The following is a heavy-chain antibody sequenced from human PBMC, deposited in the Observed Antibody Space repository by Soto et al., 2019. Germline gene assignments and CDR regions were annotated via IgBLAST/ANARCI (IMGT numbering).Heavy chain of an antibody. CDR1: GFTVSSNY. J-gene: IGHJ4*02. V-gene: IGHV3-53*01. CDR3: ARGASGSPLHLDS. D-gene: IGHD1-26*01. Sequence: GSLRLSCAASGFTVSSNYMSWVRQAPGKGLEWVLVIYSGGSTYYADSVKGRFTISRHNSKNTLYLQMNILRVEDTAVYYCARGASGSPLHLDSWGQGTLVTVSS. CDR2: IYSGGST.